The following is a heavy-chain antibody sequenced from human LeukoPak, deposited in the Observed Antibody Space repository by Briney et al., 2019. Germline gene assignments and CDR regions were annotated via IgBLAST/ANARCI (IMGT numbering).Heavy chain of an antibody. Sequence: GPSVKLSCKASGYTFTGYYMHWVRQAPGQGLEWMGWINLNSGGTNYAQKFQGRVTMTRDTSISTAYMELSRLRSDDTAVYYCATNYYGSGSYYNSNFDYWGQGTLVTVSS. V-gene: IGHV1-2*02. CDR1: GYTFTGYY. J-gene: IGHJ4*02. D-gene: IGHD3-10*01. CDR2: INLNSGGT. CDR3: ATNYYGSGSYYNSNFDY.